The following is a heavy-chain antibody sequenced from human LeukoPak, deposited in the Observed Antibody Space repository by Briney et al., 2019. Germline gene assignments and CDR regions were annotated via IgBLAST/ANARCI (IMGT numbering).Heavy chain of an antibody. CDR1: GFTFSSYA. J-gene: IGHJ4*02. CDR2: ISWNSGSI. Sequence: GGSLRLSCAASGFTFSSYAMSWVRQAPGKGLEWVSGISWNSGSIGYADSVKGRFTISRDNARNSLYLQMNSLRAEDTALYYCARSHSSSFFYYFDYWGQGTLVTVSS. CDR3: ARSHSSSFFYYFDY. D-gene: IGHD6-13*01. V-gene: IGHV3-9*01.